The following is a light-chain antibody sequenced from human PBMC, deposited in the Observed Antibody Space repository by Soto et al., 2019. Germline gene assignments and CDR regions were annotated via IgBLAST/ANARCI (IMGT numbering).Light chain of an antibody. CDR3: AVWDDRLSGVL. CDR2: NND. J-gene: IGLJ2*01. Sequence: QAVVTQSPSTSGTPGQRVTISCSGSSSNIGGNVVNWYQQIPGTAPNLLIYNNDQRPSGVPDRFSASKSGTSASLAISGLQSDDEADYYCAVWDDRLSGVLFGGGTKVTVL. CDR1: SSNIGGNV. V-gene: IGLV1-44*01.